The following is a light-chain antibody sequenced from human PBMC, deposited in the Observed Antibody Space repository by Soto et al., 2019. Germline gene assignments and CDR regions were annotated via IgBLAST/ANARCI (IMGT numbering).Light chain of an antibody. V-gene: IGKV3-15*01. CDR3: QKYNNGXPVT. CDR2: VSS. Sequence: EIVTTQSPATLSVSPGERATLSCRAIQSVSSNLAWYQQKPGQAPRLLIYVSSTRATGIPARFSGSGSVTDFTITISSLQSEDFAVYYCQKYNNGXPVTSGGGTKV. J-gene: IGKJ4*01. CDR1: QSVSSN.